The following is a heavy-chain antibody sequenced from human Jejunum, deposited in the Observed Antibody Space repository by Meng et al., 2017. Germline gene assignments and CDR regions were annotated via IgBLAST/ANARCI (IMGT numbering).Heavy chain of an antibody. CDR2: IGYSGTI. CDR3: ARRVHDGSGHHYFDY. CDR1: GGSTTSTSYY. V-gene: IGHV4-39*01. D-gene: IGHD3-22*01. Sequence: GSLRLSCTVSGGSTTSTSYYWDWIRQSPAKGLEWIGTIGYSGTIVYNPSLSSRVTMTLDTSTNQFSLKLSSVTAPDTAVYYCARRVHDGSGHHYFDYWGQGTLVTVSS. J-gene: IGHJ4*02.